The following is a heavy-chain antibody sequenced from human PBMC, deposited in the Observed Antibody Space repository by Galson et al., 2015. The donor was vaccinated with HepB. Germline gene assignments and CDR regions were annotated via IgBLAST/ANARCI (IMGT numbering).Heavy chain of an antibody. Sequence: SVKVSCKASGYTFTSYAMNWVRQAPGQGLEWMGWINTNTGNPTYAQGFTGRFVFSLDTSVSTAYLQISSLKAEDTAVYYCAREGELRFLVYYMDVWGKGTTVTVSS. CDR3: AREGELRFLVYYMDV. V-gene: IGHV7-4-1*02. CDR1: GYTFTSYA. D-gene: IGHD3-3*01. J-gene: IGHJ6*03. CDR2: INTNTGNP.